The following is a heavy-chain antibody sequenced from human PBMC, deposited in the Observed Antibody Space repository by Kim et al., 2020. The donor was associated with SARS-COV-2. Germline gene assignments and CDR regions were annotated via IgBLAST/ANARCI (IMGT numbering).Heavy chain of an antibody. D-gene: IGHD6-6*01. V-gene: IGHV4-34*01. Sequence: SETLSLTCAVYGGSFSGYYWSWIRQPPGKGLEWIGEINHSGSTNYNPSLKSRVTISVDTSKNQFSLKLSSVTAADTAVYYCASWMAARRFAPFDYWGQGTLVTVSS. J-gene: IGHJ4*02. CDR1: GGSFSGYY. CDR2: INHSGST. CDR3: ASWMAARRFAPFDY.